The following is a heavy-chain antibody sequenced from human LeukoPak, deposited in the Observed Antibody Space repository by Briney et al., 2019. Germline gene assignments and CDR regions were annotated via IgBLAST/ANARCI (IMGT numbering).Heavy chain of an antibody. CDR2: INHSGSA. Sequence: KTSETLSLTCAVYDGSFSGYYWSWIRQPPGKRLEWIGEINHSGSANSNPSLESRVTISVDTSKNQFSLKLSSVTAADTAVYYCARAYNPYSYGPYFDYWGQGTLVTVSS. CDR1: DGSFSGYY. J-gene: IGHJ4*02. V-gene: IGHV4-34*01. D-gene: IGHD5-18*01. CDR3: ARAYNPYSYGPYFDY.